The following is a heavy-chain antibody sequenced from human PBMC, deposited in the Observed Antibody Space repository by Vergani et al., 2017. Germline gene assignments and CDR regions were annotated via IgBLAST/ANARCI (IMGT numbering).Heavy chain of an antibody. D-gene: IGHD3-10*01. V-gene: IGHV3-15*01. CDR3: ARDGEVRGVIISLLFDY. CDR2: IKSKTDGGTT. Sequence: EVQLVESGGGLVKPGGSLRLSCAASGFTFSNAWMSWVRQAPGKGLEWVGRIKSKTDGGTTDYAAPVKGRFTISRDDSKNTLYLQMNSLKTEDTAVYYCARDGEVRGVIISLLFDYWGQGTLVTVSS. J-gene: IGHJ4*02. CDR1: GFTFSNAW.